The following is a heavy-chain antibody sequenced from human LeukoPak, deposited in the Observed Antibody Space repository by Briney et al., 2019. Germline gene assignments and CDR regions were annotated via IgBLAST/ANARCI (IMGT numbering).Heavy chain of an antibody. D-gene: IGHD5-12*01. CDR2: INWNSDSI. V-gene: IGHV3-9*01. J-gene: IGHJ4*02. CDR1: GFTFSSYT. CDR3: VTNGGGDSGYGNFDY. Sequence: PGRSLRLSCAASGFTFSSYTMHWVRQAPGKGLEWVAGINWNSDSIGYAVRGRFTISRDNAKNSLYLQMNSLRVEDTALYYCVTNGGGDSGYGNFDYWGQGTLVTVSS.